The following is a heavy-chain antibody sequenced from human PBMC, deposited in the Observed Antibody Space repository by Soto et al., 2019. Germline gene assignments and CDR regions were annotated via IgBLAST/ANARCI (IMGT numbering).Heavy chain of an antibody. D-gene: IGHD6-19*01. V-gene: IGHV3-7*01. Sequence: GSLRLSCAASGFTLRIYWMSWVRQAAGKALEWVANIKKDGSEKNYVDSVKGRFTISRDNAKNSVYLQMNSLRAEDTAVYYCAREEVESGGWQNWGQGTLVTVSS. CDR3: AREEVESGGWQN. CDR2: IKKDGSEK. CDR1: GFTLRIYW. J-gene: IGHJ4*02.